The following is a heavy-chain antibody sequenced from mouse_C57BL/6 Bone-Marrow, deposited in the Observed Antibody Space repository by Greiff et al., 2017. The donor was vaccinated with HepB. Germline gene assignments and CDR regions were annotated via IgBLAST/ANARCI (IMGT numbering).Heavy chain of an antibody. CDR3: ARPNYYGSSKGFAY. CDR1: GYTFTDYY. D-gene: IGHD1-1*01. J-gene: IGHJ3*01. V-gene: IGHV1-26*01. Sequence: EVQLQQSGPELVKPGASVKISCKASGYTFTDYYMNWVKQSHGKSLEWIGDINPNNGGTSYNQKFKGKATLTVDKSSSTAYMELRSLTSEDSAVYYCARPNYYGSSKGFAYWGQGTLVTVSA. CDR2: INPNNGGT.